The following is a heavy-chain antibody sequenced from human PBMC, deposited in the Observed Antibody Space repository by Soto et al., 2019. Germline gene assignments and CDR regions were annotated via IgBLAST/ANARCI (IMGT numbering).Heavy chain of an antibody. J-gene: IGHJ2*01. CDR1: GGTFSSYA. Sequence: QVQLVQSGAEVKKPGSSVKVSCKASGGTFSSYAISWVRQAPGQGLEWMGRIIPIFGTANYAQKFQGRVTLTADESTSPAYMELSSLRSEDTAVYCCAREGGPYHSRARAGWYFDLWGRGPLVTVSS. CDR3: AREGGPYHSRARAGWYFDL. V-gene: IGHV1-69*18. D-gene: IGHD3-22*01. CDR2: IIPIFGTA.